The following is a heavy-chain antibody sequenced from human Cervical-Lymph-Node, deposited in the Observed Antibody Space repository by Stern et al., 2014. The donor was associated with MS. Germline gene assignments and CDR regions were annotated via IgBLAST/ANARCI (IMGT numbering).Heavy chain of an antibody. D-gene: IGHD3-16*01. CDR3: ASQPEIFGGNDVGWFAS. Sequence: QVQLVESGPGLVKPSQSLSLTCTVSGASISSGGYYWNWIRQHPGKGLEWIGDVYYRGTTYSNPSLKSRAIISVDTSKNQISLTLTSVTAADTAVYYCASQPEIFGGNDVGWFASWGQGILVTVSS. J-gene: IGHJ5*01. CDR1: GASISSGGYY. CDR2: VYYRGTT. V-gene: IGHV4-31*03.